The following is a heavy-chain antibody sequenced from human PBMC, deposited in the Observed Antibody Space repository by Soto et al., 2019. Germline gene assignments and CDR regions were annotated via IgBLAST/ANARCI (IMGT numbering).Heavy chain of an antibody. Sequence: EVQLVETGGGLVQPGGSLRLSCAAAGSMFSDYSMEWVRQAPGKGLGWVGGCRNKANSYTTAYAASVQGRFNLSRDDSYNSLSLQMNTLKTEDTAVYYCARGPHRSVGVTMVYCGQATLVTVSS. V-gene: IGHV3-72*01. CDR3: ARGPHRSVGVTMVY. CDR1: GSMFSDYS. D-gene: IGHD3-10*01. J-gene: IGHJ4*02. CDR2: CRNKANSYTT.